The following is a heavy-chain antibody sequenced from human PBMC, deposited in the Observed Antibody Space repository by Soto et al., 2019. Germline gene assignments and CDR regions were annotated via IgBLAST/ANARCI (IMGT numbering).Heavy chain of an antibody. V-gene: IGHV4-34*01. Sequence: SETLSLTCAVYGGSFSGYYWTWIRQPPGTGLEWIGEINHSGSTNYNPSLKSRVTISVDTSKNQFSLKLTSVTAADTAVYYCARDKITGRFDYWGQGALVTVSS. CDR2: INHSGST. D-gene: IGHD2-8*02. CDR3: ARDKITGRFDY. CDR1: GGSFSGYY. J-gene: IGHJ4*02.